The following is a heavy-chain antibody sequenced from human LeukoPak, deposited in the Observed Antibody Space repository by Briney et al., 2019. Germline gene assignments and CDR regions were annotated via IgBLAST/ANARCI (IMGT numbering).Heavy chain of an antibody. CDR2: ISYDGSNK. D-gene: IGHD5-18*01. CDR1: GFTFSSYA. CDR3: ARDPEYRYYFDY. Sequence: GGSLRLSCAASGFTFSSYAMHWVRQAPGKGLEWVAVISYDGSNKYYADSVKGRFTISRDNSKNTLYLQMNSLRAEDTAVYYCARDPEYRYYFDYWGQGTLVTVSS. J-gene: IGHJ4*02. V-gene: IGHV3-30-3*01.